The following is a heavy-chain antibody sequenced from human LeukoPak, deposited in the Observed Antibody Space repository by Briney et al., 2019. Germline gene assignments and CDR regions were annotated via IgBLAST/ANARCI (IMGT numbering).Heavy chain of an antibody. D-gene: IGHD3-10*01. CDR3: ARDRYYGSGGGMDV. Sequence: GGSLRLSCAASGFTFSSYSMNWVRQAPGKGLEWVSSISSSSSYIYYADSVKGRFTVSRDNAKNSLYLQMNSLRAEDTAVYYCARDRYYGSGGGMDVWGQGATVTVSS. J-gene: IGHJ6*02. CDR2: ISSSSSYI. CDR1: GFTFSSYS. V-gene: IGHV3-21*01.